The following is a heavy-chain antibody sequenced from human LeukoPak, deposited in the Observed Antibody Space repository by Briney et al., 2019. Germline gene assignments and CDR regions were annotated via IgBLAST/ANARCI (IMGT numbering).Heavy chain of an antibody. V-gene: IGHV3-53*05. CDR3: AKSGLAAAGQRGYFDY. J-gene: IGHJ4*02. CDR2: IHSGGGT. D-gene: IGHD6-13*01. Sequence: GGSLRLSCAASGFPVSSNYISWVRQAPGRGLEWVSVIHSGGGTYYADSVKGRFTISRDDSKNTLYLQVNSLRADDTAMYYCAKSGLAAAGQRGYFDYWGQGTLVTVSS. CDR1: GFPVSSNY.